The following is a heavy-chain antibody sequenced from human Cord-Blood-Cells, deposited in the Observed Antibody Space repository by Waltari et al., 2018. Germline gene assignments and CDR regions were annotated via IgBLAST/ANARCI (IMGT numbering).Heavy chain of an antibody. Sequence: QVQLVQSGAEVKKPGSSVKVSCKASGGTFSSYAISWVRQPPGQGLEWMGGIIPIFGTANYAQKCQGRVTITADEFTSTAYMELSSLRAEDTAVYYCARESWNWNDDAFDIWGQGTMVTVSS. V-gene: IGHV1-69*01. D-gene: IGHD1-1*01. J-gene: IGHJ3*02. CDR2: IIPIFGTA. CDR1: GGTFSSYA. CDR3: ARESWNWNDDAFDI.